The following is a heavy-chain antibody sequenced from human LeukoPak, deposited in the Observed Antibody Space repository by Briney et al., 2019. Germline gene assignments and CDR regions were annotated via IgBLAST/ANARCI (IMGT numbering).Heavy chain of an antibody. CDR3: ARDRAGSYYTGDAFGI. CDR1: GGSISSSRYY. D-gene: IGHD1-26*01. V-gene: IGHV4-39*02. J-gene: IGHJ3*02. CDR2: IYYSGST. Sequence: KPSETLSLTCTVSGGSISSSRYYWGWIRRPPGRGLEWIGSIYYSGSTYYNPSLKSRVTMSVDTSKNQFSLKLSSVTAADTAVYYCARDRAGSYYTGDAFGIWGQGTMVTVSS.